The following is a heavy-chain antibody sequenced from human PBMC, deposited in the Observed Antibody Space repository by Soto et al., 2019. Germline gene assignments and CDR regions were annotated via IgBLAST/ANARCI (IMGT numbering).Heavy chain of an antibody. CDR2: IYSGGST. CDR1: GFTVSSKY. Sequence: EVQLVETGGGLIQPGGSLRLSCASSGFTVSSKYMSWVRRAPGKGLEWVSVIYSGGSTYYADSVRGRFTISRDNSKNTLYLQMKSLRAEDTAVYYCARDPPATRHGMDVWGQGTTVTVSS. CDR3: ARDPPATRHGMDV. J-gene: IGHJ6*02. V-gene: IGHV3-53*02.